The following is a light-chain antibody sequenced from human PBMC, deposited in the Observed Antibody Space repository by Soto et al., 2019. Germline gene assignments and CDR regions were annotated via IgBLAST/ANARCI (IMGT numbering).Light chain of an antibody. J-gene: IGKJ1*01. CDR2: DAS. Sequence: EVVLTQSPGTLSLSPGERATLSCRASQSISQSLAWYQQRPGQSPRLLIYDASRRATGIPARFTGSGFGTDFTLTISRLAPEDLAVYYCQQYDGSPRTFGQGTKVEVK. CDR3: QQYDGSPRT. V-gene: IGKV3-20*01. CDR1: QSISQS.